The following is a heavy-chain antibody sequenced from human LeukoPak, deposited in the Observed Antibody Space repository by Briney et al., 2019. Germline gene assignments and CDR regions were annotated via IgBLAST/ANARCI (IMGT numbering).Heavy chain of an antibody. D-gene: IGHD3-3*01. V-gene: IGHV4-59*01. CDR3: ARDGGGYYRRDYYYYMDV. J-gene: IGHJ6*03. Sequence: TSETLSLTCAVSGGPISSYYWSWIRQPPGKGLEWIGYIYSSGSPNYSPSLKSRVTISVDTSKNQFSLKLSSVTAADTAVYYCARDGGGYYRRDYYYYMDVWGKGTTVTVSS. CDR1: GGPISSYY. CDR2: IYSSGSP.